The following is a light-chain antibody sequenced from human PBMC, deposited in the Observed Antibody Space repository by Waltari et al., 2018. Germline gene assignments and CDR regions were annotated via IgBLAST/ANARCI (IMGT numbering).Light chain of an antibody. CDR1: SSDVGGYNY. V-gene: IGLV2-11*01. Sequence: QSALTQPRSASGSPGQSVTISCTGTSSDVGGYNYVSWYQQQPGKAPKLMIYDVIRRPSGVPDRFSGSKSGNTASLTISGLQAEDESYYYCCSYAGSYSWVFGGGTMLTVL. CDR2: DVI. CDR3: CSYAGSYSWV. J-gene: IGLJ3*02.